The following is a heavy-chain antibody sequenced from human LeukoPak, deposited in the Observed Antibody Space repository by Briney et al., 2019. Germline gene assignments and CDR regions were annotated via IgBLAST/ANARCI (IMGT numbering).Heavy chain of an antibody. CDR1: GFTFSSYA. V-gene: IGHV3-23*01. CDR2: VSGSGGST. J-gene: IGHJ4*02. CDR3: AKDLDIVATITGN. Sequence: GGSPRLSCAASGFTFSSYAMSWVRQAPGKGLEWVSGVSGSGGSTYYADSVKGRFTISRDNSKNTLYLQTNSLRAEDTAVYYCAKDLDIVATITGNWGQGTLVTVPS. D-gene: IGHD5-12*01.